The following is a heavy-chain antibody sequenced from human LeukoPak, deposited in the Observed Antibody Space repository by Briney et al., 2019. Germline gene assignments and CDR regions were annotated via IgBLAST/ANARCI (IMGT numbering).Heavy chain of an antibody. CDR1: GITFNNFA. Sequence: GGSLRLSCAASGITFNNFAMTWVRQAPGKGLEWVSAISGSGGSTYYADSVKGRFTISRDNSKNTLYLQMNSLTVKDTAVYYCAKEGVNCTNGVCYSYFDYWGQGTLVTVSS. J-gene: IGHJ4*02. CDR3: AKEGVNCTNGVCYSYFDY. CDR2: ISGSGGST. D-gene: IGHD2-8*01. V-gene: IGHV3-23*01.